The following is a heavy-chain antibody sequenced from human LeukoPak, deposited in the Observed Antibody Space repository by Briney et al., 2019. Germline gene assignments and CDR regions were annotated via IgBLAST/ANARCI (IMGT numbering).Heavy chain of an antibody. CDR2: IYYSGST. Sequence: SETLSLTCTVSGDSISSSSYYWGWIRQPPGKGQEWIGSIYYSGSTYYNPSLKSRVTISVDTSKNQFYLKLSSVTAADTAVYYCARIDTVTTTSFDYWGQGTLVTVSS. J-gene: IGHJ4*02. CDR1: GDSISSSSYY. D-gene: IGHD4-17*01. V-gene: IGHV4-39*01. CDR3: ARIDTVTTTSFDY.